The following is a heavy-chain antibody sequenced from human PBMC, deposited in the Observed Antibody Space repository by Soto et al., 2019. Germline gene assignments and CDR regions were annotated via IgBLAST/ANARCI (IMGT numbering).Heavy chain of an antibody. CDR2: IIPMLGVR. Sequence: QVQLVQSGAEVKKPGSSVKVSCQDSGGTFNTYSMFWVRQAPGQGLEWMGRIIPMLGVRNYAQRFQDRVTITADRSTATVHMVVSSLISEDTALYYCAIGSWSGEVFEIWGQGTMVTVSS. CDR3: AIGSWSGEVFEI. V-gene: IGHV1-69*02. D-gene: IGHD2-21*01. CDR1: GGTFNTYS. J-gene: IGHJ3*02.